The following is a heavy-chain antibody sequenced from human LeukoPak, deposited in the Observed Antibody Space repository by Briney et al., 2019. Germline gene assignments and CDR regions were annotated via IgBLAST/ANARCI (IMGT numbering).Heavy chain of an antibody. D-gene: IGHD6-19*01. CDR3: AKRVSGWYLVDY. V-gene: IGHV3-23*01. CDR2: ITGSGSIT. CDR1: GHRFSSYA. J-gene: IGHJ4*02. Sequence: GGALRLACATYGHRFSSYAMSWGRQARGWGLEWVSAITGSGSITFYANAVKGRFTISKDNSKNTLYLQMNSLRAEDTAVYYCAKRVSGWYLVDYWGQGALVTVSS.